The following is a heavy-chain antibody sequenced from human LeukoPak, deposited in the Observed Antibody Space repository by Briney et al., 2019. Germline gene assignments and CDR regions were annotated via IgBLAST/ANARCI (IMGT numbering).Heavy chain of an antibody. CDR3: ARDNAPAGGGLDY. Sequence: GGSLRLSSAASGFTVSSNHMTWVRQAPGKGLEWVSEIYTGGLTFYADSVTGRFTISRDNSKNTVYLQMNSLGVEDTARYYCARDNAPAGGGLDYWGQGILVTVSS. CDR2: IYTGGLT. CDR1: GFTVSSNH. V-gene: IGHV3-53*01. D-gene: IGHD2-2*01. J-gene: IGHJ4*02.